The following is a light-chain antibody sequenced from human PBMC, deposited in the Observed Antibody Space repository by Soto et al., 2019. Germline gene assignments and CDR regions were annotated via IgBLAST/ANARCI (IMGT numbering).Light chain of an antibody. V-gene: IGKV3-11*01. J-gene: IGKJ5*01. Sequence: EIVLTQSPATLSLSPGERATLSCRASQSISSYFDWYQQKRGQAPRLLIYDASKMATGIPARFSGSGSGTDFPLTISSLAPEDLAFYYWQRRGNLPITFGQGTRLEIK. CDR1: QSISSY. CDR3: QRRGNLPIT. CDR2: DAS.